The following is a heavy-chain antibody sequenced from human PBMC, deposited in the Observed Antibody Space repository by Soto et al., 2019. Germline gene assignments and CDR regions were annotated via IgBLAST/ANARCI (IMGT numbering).Heavy chain of an antibody. Sequence: SETLSLTCTVSGGSISSYYWSWIRQPPGKGLEWIGYIYYSGSTNYNPSLKSRVTISVDTSKNQFSLKLSSVTAADTAVYYCASYSDSGYASFDYWGQGTLVTVSS. CDR1: GGSISSYY. J-gene: IGHJ4*02. V-gene: IGHV4-59*01. D-gene: IGHD5-12*01. CDR2: IYYSGST. CDR3: ASYSDSGYASFDY.